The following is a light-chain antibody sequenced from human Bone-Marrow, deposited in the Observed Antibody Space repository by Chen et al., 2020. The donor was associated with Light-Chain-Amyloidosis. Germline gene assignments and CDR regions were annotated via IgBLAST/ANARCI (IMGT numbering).Light chain of an antibody. V-gene: IGKV3-20*01. J-gene: IGKJ4*01. Sequence: EIVLTQSSVTLSLCQGEGANLYCRASQTISSNSLTSYQQKFGQAPRLLIYGSSSRATGIPDRFTGSGSGTDFTLTINRLEPEDFAMYYCQQYGTSPLTFGGGTKVEIK. CDR2: GSS. CDR1: QTISSNS. CDR3: QQYGTSPLT.